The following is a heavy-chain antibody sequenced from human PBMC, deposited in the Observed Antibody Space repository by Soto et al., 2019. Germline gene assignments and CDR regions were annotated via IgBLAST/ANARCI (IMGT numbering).Heavy chain of an antibody. Sequence: QVQLVESGGGVVQPGRSLRLSCAASGFTFSSYGMHWVRQAPGKGLEWVAVIWYDGSNKYYADSVKGRFTISRDNSKNTLYLQMNSLRAEDTAVYYCARSGEWLPLGWFDPWGQGTLVTVSS. V-gene: IGHV3-33*01. CDR3: ARSGEWLPLGWFDP. D-gene: IGHD6-19*01. CDR1: GFTFSSYG. CDR2: IWYDGSNK. J-gene: IGHJ5*02.